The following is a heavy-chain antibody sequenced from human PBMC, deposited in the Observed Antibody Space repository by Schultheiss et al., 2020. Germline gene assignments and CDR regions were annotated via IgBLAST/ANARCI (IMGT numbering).Heavy chain of an antibody. J-gene: IGHJ2*01. Sequence: GGSLRLSCAASGFTFSSYSMNWVRQAPGEGLVWVSRINGDGSGTTHADSVKGRFTISRDNAKNTLYLQMNSLRAEDTAVYYCARDTGMTGTYWYFDLWGRGTLVTVSS. D-gene: IGHD1-20*01. CDR3: ARDTGMTGTYWYFDL. CDR2: INGDGSGT. V-gene: IGHV3-74*01. CDR1: GFTFSSYS.